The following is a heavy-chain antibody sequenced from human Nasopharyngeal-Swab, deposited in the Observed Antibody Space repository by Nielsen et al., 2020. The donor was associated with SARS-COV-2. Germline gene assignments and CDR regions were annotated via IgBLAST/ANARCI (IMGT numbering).Heavy chain of an antibody. CDR2: INHRGTT. CDR3: ARDIVVVPAVPEGGMDV. V-gene: IGHV4-34*01. D-gene: IGHD2-2*01. J-gene: IGHJ6*02. Sequence: PGKGLQWIGEINHRGTTSYNPSLKSRVTISADTSKNQFSLNLSSVTAADTAMYYCARDIVVVPAVPEGGMDVWGQGTTVTVSS.